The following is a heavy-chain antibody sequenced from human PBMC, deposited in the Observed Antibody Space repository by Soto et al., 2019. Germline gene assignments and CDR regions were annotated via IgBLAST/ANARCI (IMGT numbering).Heavy chain of an antibody. V-gene: IGHV4-59*01. J-gene: IGHJ6*01. Sequence: SETLSLTCHVSGVPIDQYYWTWIRQSPGRGLEWIGYILHRGGTNYNPSLKRRVSISADVSKGLVALTMTSVSDADTAHYYSARGIHPPTLSPWDVWGPGTSVTVSS. D-gene: IGHD1-1*01. CDR3: ARGIHPPTLSPWDV. CDR1: GVPIDQYY. CDR2: ILHRGGT.